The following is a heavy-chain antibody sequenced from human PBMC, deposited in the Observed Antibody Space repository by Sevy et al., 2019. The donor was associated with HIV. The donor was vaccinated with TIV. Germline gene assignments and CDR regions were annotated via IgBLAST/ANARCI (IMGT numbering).Heavy chain of an antibody. CDR3: ARDPGTAGGVFDY. D-gene: IGHD6-13*01. CDR2: IYYTGST. Sequence: SETLSLTCTVSGASISSNYWSWVRQFPGKGLEWIGYIYYTGSTTYNPSLKSRVTVSVDTSKNQFSLRLSSVTAADTAVYYCARDPGTAGGVFDYWGQGTLVTVSS. V-gene: IGHV4-59*01. J-gene: IGHJ4*02. CDR1: GASISSNY.